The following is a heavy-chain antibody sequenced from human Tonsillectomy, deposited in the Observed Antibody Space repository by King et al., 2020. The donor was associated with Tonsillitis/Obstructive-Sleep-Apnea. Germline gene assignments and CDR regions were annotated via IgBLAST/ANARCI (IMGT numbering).Heavy chain of an antibody. CDR3: ARDRYFDY. Sequence: QLQESGPGLVKPSGNLSRTCAVSGGSISSSHWWSWFRQPPGKWLEGIGEIVHSGNTHYNPSLKSRVTISVDKSKNQFSLRLSSVTAADTAVYFCARDRYFDYWGQGILVTVSS. J-gene: IGHJ4*02. CDR2: IVHSGNT. V-gene: IGHV4-4*02. CDR1: GGSISSSHW.